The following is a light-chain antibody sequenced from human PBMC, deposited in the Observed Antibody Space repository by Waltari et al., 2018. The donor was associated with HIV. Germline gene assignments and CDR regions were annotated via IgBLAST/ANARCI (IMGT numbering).Light chain of an antibody. Sequence: QSVLTQPPSVSGAPGQRVTISCTGSSSNIGAVYDVHWYQQLPGTAPKLLIYGNNNRPSGVPDRFSGSKSGTSASLAITGLQAEDEADYYCQSYDRSLSGSVFGGGTNLTVL. CDR2: GNN. CDR1: SSNIGAVYD. V-gene: IGLV1-40*01. J-gene: IGLJ2*01. CDR3: QSYDRSLSGSV.